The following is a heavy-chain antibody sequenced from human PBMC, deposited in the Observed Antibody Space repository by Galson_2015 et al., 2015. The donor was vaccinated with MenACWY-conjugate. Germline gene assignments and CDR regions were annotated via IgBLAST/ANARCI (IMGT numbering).Heavy chain of an antibody. V-gene: IGHV1-3*01. CDR2: INAGNGNT. CDR1: GYTSTYYA. D-gene: IGHD1-26*01. J-gene: IGHJ4*02. CDR3: ARGPYSGNYYGHFDS. Sequence: SVKVSCKASGYTSTYYAIHWVRQAPGQGLEWMGWINAGNGNTRYSEKFQGRVTITSDKSASTAYMELSSLTSEDTTVYFCARGPYSGNYYGHFDSWGQGTLVTVSS.